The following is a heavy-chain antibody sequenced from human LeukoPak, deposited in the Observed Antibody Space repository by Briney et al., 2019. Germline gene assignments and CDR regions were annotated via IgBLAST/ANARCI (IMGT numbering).Heavy chain of an antibody. Sequence: SETLSLTCTVSGGSISSYYWSWTRQPPGKGLEWIGYIYYSGSTNYNPSLTSRVTISVDTSKNQFSLKLSSVTAADTAVYYCARRRYSSRFDYWGQGTLVTVSS. CDR2: IYYSGST. V-gene: IGHV4-59*01. CDR1: GGSISSYY. D-gene: IGHD6-13*01. J-gene: IGHJ4*02. CDR3: ARRRYSSRFDY.